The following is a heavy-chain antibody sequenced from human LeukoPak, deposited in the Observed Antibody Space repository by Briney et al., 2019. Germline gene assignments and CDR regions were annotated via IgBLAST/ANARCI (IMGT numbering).Heavy chain of an antibody. CDR2: IYYSGST. D-gene: IGHD2-2*01. V-gene: IGHV4-59*12. J-gene: IGHJ6*03. CDR1: GGSISSYY. CDR3: ARRRYQLPLYYYYYMDV. Sequence: PSETLSLTCTVSGGSISSYYWSWIRQPPGKGLEWIGYIYYSGSTNYNPSLKSRVTISVDTSKNQFSLKLSSVTAADTAVYYCARRRYQLPLYYYYYMDVWGKGTTVTVSS.